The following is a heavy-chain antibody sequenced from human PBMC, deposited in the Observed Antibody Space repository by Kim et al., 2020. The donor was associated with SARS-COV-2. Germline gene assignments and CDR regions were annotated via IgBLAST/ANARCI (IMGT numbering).Heavy chain of an antibody. Sequence: SETLSLTCTVSGASISSYCWSWIRQPPGKGLEWIGYIYYSGSTNYNPSLKSRVTISVDTSKNQFSLKLSSVTAADTAVYYCARTDSSSWAYFDYWGQGTL. J-gene: IGHJ4*02. CDR3: ARTDSSSWAYFDY. D-gene: IGHD6-13*01. CDR1: GASISSYC. CDR2: IYYSGST. V-gene: IGHV4-59*08.